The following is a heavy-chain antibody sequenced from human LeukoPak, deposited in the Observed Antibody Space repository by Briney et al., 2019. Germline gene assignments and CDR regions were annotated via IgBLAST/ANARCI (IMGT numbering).Heavy chain of an antibody. Sequence: SETPSLTCAVYGGSFSGYYWSWIRQPAGRGLEWIGHISTSGRTSYSPSLKSRVTISVDTSKNQFSLKMSSVSAADTAVYYCARGLHGYTYGYVPWELYYYMDVWGKGTTVTISS. D-gene: IGHD5-18*01. V-gene: IGHV4-59*10. J-gene: IGHJ6*03. CDR2: ISTSGRT. CDR3: ARGLHGYTYGYVPWELYYYMDV. CDR1: GGSFSGYY.